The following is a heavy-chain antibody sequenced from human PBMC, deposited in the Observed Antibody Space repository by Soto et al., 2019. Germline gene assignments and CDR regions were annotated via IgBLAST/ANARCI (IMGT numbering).Heavy chain of an antibody. V-gene: IGHV3-23*01. Sequence: EVQLLESGGSLVQPGGSLRLSCAASGFTFSSYGMSWVRQAPGKGLEWVSSISGSGDNTYDADSVKGRFTISRDNSKNTLYLQMNSLRVEDTAVYYCAKLSRDGTTEYWGQGTLVTVSS. D-gene: IGHD1-7*01. J-gene: IGHJ4*02. CDR3: AKLSRDGTTEY. CDR1: GFTFSSYG. CDR2: ISGSGDNT.